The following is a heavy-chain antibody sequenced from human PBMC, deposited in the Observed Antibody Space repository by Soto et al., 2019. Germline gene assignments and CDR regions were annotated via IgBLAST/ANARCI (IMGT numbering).Heavy chain of an antibody. D-gene: IGHD3-3*02. CDR3: ARHQPAGDIFGVVGRPIYYMDV. Sequence: PGESLKISCKGSGYSFTSYWIGWVRQMPGKGLEWMGIIYPGDSDTRYSPSFQGQVTISADKSISTAYLQWSSLKASDTAMYYCARHQPAGDIFGVVGRPIYYMDVWGKGTTVTVSS. V-gene: IGHV5-51*01. CDR1: GYSFTSYW. J-gene: IGHJ6*03. CDR2: IYPGDSDT.